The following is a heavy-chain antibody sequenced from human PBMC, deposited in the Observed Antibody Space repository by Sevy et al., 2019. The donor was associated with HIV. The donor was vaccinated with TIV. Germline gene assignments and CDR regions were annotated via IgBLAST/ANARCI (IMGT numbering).Heavy chain of an antibody. J-gene: IGHJ3*01. CDR1: GFTFSRYG. V-gene: IGHV3-30*02. Sequence: GGSLRLSCAASGFTFSRYGMHWVRPAPDKGLEWVAFLRYDGSTKHYAESVKGRFIISRDNSKDTLYLQMNSLRGDDTSLYYCAKVLGMVQGALLSDDVWGQGTMVTVSS. D-gene: IGHD3-10*01. CDR3: AKVLGMVQGALLSDDV. CDR2: LRYDGSTK.